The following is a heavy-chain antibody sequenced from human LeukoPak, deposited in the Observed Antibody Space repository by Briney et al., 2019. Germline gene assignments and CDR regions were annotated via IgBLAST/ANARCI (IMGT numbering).Heavy chain of an antibody. CDR1: GSTFSTYA. D-gene: IGHD6-6*01. V-gene: IGHV3-23*01. Sequence: GGSLRLSCAASGSTFSTYAMTWVRKAPGKGLDWFSAISGRGVSTYYADSVKGRFTISRDNSKNPLSLQMTSLRPEDTALNYGAKDLSSISSTGRPFDDWGHGTPVTVSS. J-gene: IGHJ4*03. CDR3: AKDLSSISSTGRPFDD. CDR2: ISGRGVST.